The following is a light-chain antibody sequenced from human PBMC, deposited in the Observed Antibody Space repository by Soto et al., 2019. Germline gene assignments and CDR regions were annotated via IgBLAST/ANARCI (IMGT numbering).Light chain of an antibody. J-gene: IGLJ2*01. Sequence: QSALTQPASVSGSPGQSITISCSGTSSDVGAHDFVSWYQHHPDKAPKVIIFEVAKRPSGVSNRFSGSKTGNTASLTISGLQAEDAADYYCYSYTVSLTVIFGGGTNLTVL. V-gene: IGLV2-14*01. CDR2: EVA. CDR1: SSDVGAHDF. CDR3: YSYTVSLTVI.